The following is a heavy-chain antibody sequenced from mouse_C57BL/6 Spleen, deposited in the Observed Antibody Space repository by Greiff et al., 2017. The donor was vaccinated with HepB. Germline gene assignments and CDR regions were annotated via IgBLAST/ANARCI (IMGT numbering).Heavy chain of an antibody. J-gene: IGHJ2*01. CDR3: TYYYGLEAYYFDY. CDR1: GFNIKDYY. D-gene: IGHD1-1*01. Sequence: VQLQQSGAELVRPGASVKLSCTASGFNIKDYYMHWVKQRPEQGLVWIGRIDPEDGDTEYAPKFQGKATMTADTSSNTPYLQLSSLTSEDTAVYYCTYYYGLEAYYFDYWGQGTTLTVSS. V-gene: IGHV14-1*01. CDR2: IDPEDGDT.